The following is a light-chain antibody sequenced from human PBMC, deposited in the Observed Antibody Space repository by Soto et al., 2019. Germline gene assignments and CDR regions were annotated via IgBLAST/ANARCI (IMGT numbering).Light chain of an antibody. Sequence: DIQMTQSPSTLSASVGYRLTITCRASQSISTWLAWYQQKPGKAPKLLIYDASSLESGVPSRFSGSGSGTEFTLTISSLQPEDFASYYCQQYNSYSTFGQGTKVDIK. V-gene: IGKV1-5*01. J-gene: IGKJ1*01. CDR3: QQYNSYST. CDR1: QSISTW. CDR2: DAS.